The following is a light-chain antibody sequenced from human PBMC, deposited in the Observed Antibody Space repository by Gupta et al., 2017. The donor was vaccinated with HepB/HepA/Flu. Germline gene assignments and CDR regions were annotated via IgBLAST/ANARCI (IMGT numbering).Light chain of an antibody. V-gene: IGLV2-14*01. CDR2: DVS. Sequence: QSALPQPASVSGSPGQSITISCTGTSSDIGRYNYVSWYQQHPGKAPKLMISDVSNRPSGVSNRFSGSKSGNAASLTISGLQAEDEANYYCSSYTDISTSVVFGGGTKLTVL. CDR1: SSDIGRYNY. CDR3: SSYTDISTSVV. J-gene: IGLJ2*01.